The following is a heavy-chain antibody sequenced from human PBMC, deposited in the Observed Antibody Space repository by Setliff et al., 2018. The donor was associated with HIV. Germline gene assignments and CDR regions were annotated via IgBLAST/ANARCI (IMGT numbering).Heavy chain of an antibody. Sequence: ASVKVSCKASGYIFTNYGISWVRQAPGQGLEWMGWITGYNGNTNYAEKFQGRVTMTIDTSTTTAFMELSSLRSDDTALYFCARGWGLWFGQLSILPLDPWGQGTLVTVSS. CDR2: ITGYNGNT. V-gene: IGHV1-18*01. J-gene: IGHJ5*02. CDR3: ARGWGLWFGQLSILPLDP. CDR1: GYIFTNYG. D-gene: IGHD3-10*01.